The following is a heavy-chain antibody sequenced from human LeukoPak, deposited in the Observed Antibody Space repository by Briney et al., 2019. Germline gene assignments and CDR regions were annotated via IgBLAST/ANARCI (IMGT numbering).Heavy chain of an antibody. V-gene: IGHV4-38-2*02. CDR3: ARTVSPHYYGSGTDWFDP. CDR1: GYSISSGYY. CDR2: IYHSGST. D-gene: IGHD3-10*01. Sequence: PSETLSLTCTVSGYSISSGYYWGWIRQPPGKGLEWIGSIYHSGSTYYNPSLKSRVTISVDTSKNQFSLKLSSVTAADTAVYYCARTVSPHYYGSGTDWFDPWGQGTLVTVPS. J-gene: IGHJ5*02.